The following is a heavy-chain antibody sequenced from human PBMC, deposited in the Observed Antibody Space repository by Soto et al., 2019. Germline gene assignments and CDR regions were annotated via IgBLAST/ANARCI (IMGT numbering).Heavy chain of an antibody. D-gene: IGHD4-17*01. CDR1: AFTFKNPW. CDR3: TTDPYGLWPGGFDP. V-gene: IGHV3-15*01. Sequence: SCAAAAFTFKNPWMSWGLQAPGKGLEWVGRIQSKPDGGTTDYAAPVKGRFTISRDDSKNTLYLQMNSLKTEDTAVYYCTTDPYGLWPGGFDPWGQGTLVIVS. CDR2: IQSKPDGGTT. J-gene: IGHJ5*02.